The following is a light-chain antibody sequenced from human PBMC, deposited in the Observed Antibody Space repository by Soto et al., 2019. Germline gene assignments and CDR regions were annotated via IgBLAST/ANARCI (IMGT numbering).Light chain of an antibody. Sequence: QLVLTQPASVSGSPGQSITISCTGTSSDVGGYNYVSWYQQHPGKAPKLMIYDVSNRPSGVSNRFSGSKSGNTASLTISGLQAEDDADYYCSSYTSSSNLVFGGGTKLTVL. CDR3: SSYTSSSNLV. V-gene: IGLV2-14*01. CDR2: DVS. CDR1: SSDVGGYNY. J-gene: IGLJ2*01.